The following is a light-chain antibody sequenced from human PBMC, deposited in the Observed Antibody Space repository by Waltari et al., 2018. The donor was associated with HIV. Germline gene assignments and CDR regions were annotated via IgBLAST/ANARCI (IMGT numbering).Light chain of an antibody. Sequence: SYDLSQPPSVSVSPGHTATIACSGNNLGEKEVSWYQRQPGQSPLVVIYQDVKRPSGIPDRFSGSNSGNTATLTISGTQSVDEADYYCQASDSGTVVFGGGTKLTVL. CDR1: NLGEKE. J-gene: IGLJ2*01. V-gene: IGLV3-1*01. CDR3: QASDSGTVV. CDR2: QDV.